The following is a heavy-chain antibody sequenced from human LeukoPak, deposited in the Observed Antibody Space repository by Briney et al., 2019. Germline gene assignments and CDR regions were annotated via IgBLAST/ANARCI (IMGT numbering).Heavy chain of an antibody. D-gene: IGHD2-21*01. CDR2: ISDDGSYT. CDR3: ASFGISWRSSY. J-gene: IGHJ4*02. V-gene: IGHV3-74*01. Sequence: GGSLRLSCTASGFTFGDYAMSWFRQAPGKGLVWVSRISDDGSYTSNVDSVRGRFTISRDNVNNMLYLHMNSLRAEDTAVYYCASFGISWRSSYWGQGTLVTVSS. CDR1: GFTFGDYA.